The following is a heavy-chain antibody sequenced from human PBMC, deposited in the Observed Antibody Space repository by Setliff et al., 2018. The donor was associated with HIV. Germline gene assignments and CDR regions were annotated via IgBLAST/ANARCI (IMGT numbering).Heavy chain of an antibody. CDR1: GFTFSSYA. CDR3: TTAFNVILGDHFDY. J-gene: IGHJ4*02. CDR2: ISGSGGST. Sequence: GGSLRLSCAASGFTFSSYAMSWVRQAPGRGLEWVSAISGSGGSTYYADSVKGRFTISRDNSKNTLYLQMNSLRAEDTAVYYCTTAFNVILGDHFDYWGQGTLVTVSS. V-gene: IGHV3-23*01. D-gene: IGHD3-10*01.